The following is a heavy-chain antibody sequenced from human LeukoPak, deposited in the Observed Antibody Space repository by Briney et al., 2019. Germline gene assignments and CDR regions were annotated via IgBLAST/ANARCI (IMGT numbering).Heavy chain of an antibody. CDR2: IKHDGSEK. V-gene: IGHV3-7*01. Sequence: GGSLRLSCAASGFTFSTYWMAWVRQAPGKGLEWVANIKHDGSEKYCGDSVKGRFTISRDNAKNSLYLQMNSLRAEDTAVYYCARDSIGSLDYWGQGTLVTVSS. CDR1: GFTFSTYW. D-gene: IGHD2-21*01. J-gene: IGHJ4*02. CDR3: ARDSIGSLDY.